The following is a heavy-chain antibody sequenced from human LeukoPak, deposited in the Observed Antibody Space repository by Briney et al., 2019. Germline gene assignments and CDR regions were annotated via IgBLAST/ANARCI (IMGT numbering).Heavy chain of an antibody. CDR3: AKHVLRYFDWLFSNWFDP. CDR1: GYSISSGYY. CDR2: IYHSGST. J-gene: IGHJ5*02. D-gene: IGHD3-9*01. V-gene: IGHV4-38-2*02. Sequence: SETLSLTCTVSGYSISSGYYWGWIRQPPGKGLEWIGSIYHSGSTYYSPSLKSRVTISVDTSKNQFSLKLSSVTAADTAVYYCAKHVLRYFDWLFSNWFDPWGQGTLVTVSS.